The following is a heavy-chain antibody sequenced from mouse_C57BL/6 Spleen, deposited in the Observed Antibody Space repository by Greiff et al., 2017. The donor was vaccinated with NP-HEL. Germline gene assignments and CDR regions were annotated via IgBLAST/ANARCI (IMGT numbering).Heavy chain of an antibody. CDR1: GYTFTSYW. J-gene: IGHJ2*01. D-gene: IGHD1-1*01. V-gene: IGHV1-59*01. Sequence: QVQLQQPGAELVRPGTSVKLSCKASGYTFTSYWMHWVKQRPGQGLEWIGVIDPSDSYTNYNEKFKGKATLTVDTSSSTAYMQLSDLTSEDSAVYYCAREGTGSSYNWGQGTTLTVSS. CDR2: IDPSDSYT. CDR3: AREGTGSSYN.